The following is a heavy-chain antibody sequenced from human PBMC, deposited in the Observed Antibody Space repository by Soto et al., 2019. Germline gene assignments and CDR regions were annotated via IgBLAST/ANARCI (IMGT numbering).Heavy chain of an antibody. CDR1: GGSVSSYH. CDR2: VYYSASS. V-gene: IGHV4-59*02. J-gene: IGHJ3*02. Sequence: SETLSLTCTVSGGSVSSYHWSWIRQPPKKGLEWIGYVYYSASSNYNPSLKSRVTISVDTSKNQFSLELSSVTAADTAVYYCARDGRPGYCSGGSCYSGLAFDIWGQGTMVTVSS. D-gene: IGHD2-15*01. CDR3: ARDGRPGYCSGGSCYSGLAFDI.